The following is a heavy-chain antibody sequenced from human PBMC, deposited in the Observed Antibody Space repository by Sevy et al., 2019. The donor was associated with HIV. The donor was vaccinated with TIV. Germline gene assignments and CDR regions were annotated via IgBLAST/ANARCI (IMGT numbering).Heavy chain of an antibody. CDR1: GFTFSSYW. CDR3: ARALAAAASY. V-gene: IGHV3-7*01. D-gene: IGHD6-25*01. CDR2: IKQDGREK. Sequence: GGSLRLSCAASGFTFSSYWMNWVRQAPGKGLEWVANIKQDGREKYYVDSVKGRITISRNNAKNSMHLQMNSLRAEDTAVYYCARALAAAASYWGQGTLVTVSS. J-gene: IGHJ4*02.